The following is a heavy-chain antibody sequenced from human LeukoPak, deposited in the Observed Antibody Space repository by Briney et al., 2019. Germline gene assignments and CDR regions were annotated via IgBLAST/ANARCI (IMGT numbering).Heavy chain of an antibody. CDR1: GYTLTELS. CDR2: FDPEDGET. Sequence: ASVKVSCKVSGYTLTELSMHWVRQAPGKGLEWMGGFDPEDGETIHAQKFQGRVTMTEDTSTDTAYMELSSLRSEDTAVYYCATQGYYDYIWGSYRKGVPYTSIDYWGQGTLVTVSS. CDR3: ATQGYYDYIWGSYRKGVPYTSIDY. D-gene: IGHD3-16*02. V-gene: IGHV1-24*01. J-gene: IGHJ4*02.